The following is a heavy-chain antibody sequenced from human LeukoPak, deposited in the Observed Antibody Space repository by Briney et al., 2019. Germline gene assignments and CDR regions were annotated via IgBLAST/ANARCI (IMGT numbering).Heavy chain of an antibody. V-gene: IGHV3-7*01. CDR2: IKQDGSET. CDR1: GFTLSSYW. CDR3: AKVYQQLILDAFDI. Sequence: GGSLRLSCAASGFTLSSYWMSWVRQAPGKGLEWVANIKQDGSETNYVDSVKGRFTISRDNAKNSLYLQMNSLRAEDTAVYYCAKVYQQLILDAFDIWGQGTMVTVSS. D-gene: IGHD6-13*01. J-gene: IGHJ3*02.